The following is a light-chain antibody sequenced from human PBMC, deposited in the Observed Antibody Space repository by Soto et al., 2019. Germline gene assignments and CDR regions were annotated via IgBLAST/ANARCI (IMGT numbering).Light chain of an antibody. CDR1: QSISSW. CDR3: QQSRT. CDR2: KAS. V-gene: IGKV1-5*03. Sequence: DIQMTQSPSTLAASVGDTVTITCRASQSISSWLAWYQHKPGKAPKLLIQKASSLESGAPSQFSGSRPGTDFTLTITSLQPDDFATYYCQQSRTFGQGTKVEIK. J-gene: IGKJ1*01.